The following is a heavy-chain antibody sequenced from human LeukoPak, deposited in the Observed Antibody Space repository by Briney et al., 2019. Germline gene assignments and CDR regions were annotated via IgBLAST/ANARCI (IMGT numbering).Heavy chain of an antibody. J-gene: IGHJ4*02. CDR1: GLTFSSYA. Sequence: PGGSLRLSCAASGLTFSSYAMSWVRQAPGEGLEWVSGISDNGGGRYYADSVKGRFTISRDNSKNMLYLQMNSLRAEDTAVYYCAKESGALGAPLYDYWGRGILVTASS. CDR3: AKESGALGAPLYDY. CDR2: ISDNGGGR. D-gene: IGHD4/OR15-4a*01. V-gene: IGHV3-23*01.